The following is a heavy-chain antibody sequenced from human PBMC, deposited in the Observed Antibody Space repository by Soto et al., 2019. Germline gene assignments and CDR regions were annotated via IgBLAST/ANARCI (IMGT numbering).Heavy chain of an antibody. J-gene: IGHJ4*02. CDR1: GYSFAGYW. D-gene: IGHD3-22*01. V-gene: IGHV5-10-1*01. CDR2: IDPSDSQT. Sequence: GESMKISCKGSGYSFAGYWITWVRQKPGKGLERIGRIDPSDSQTYYSTSCRGHVTISATNSITTVFLQSSSLTASDTAMYYCARQIYDSDTGPNFRYYFDPWGQGPTVSVS. CDR3: ARQIYDSDTGPNFRYYFDP.